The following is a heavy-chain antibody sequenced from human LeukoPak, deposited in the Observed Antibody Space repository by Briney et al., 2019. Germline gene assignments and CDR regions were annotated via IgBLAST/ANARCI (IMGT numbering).Heavy chain of an antibody. CDR1: GGSFSGYY. J-gene: IGHJ4*02. D-gene: IGHD4-11*01. Sequence: PSETLSLTCAVYGGSFSGYYWSWIRQPPGKGLEWIGEINHSGSTNYNPSLKSRVTISVDTSKNQFSLKLSSVTAADTAVYYCASAENYSNYYFDYWGQGTLVTVSS. CDR3: ASAENYSNYYFDY. CDR2: INHSGST. V-gene: IGHV4-34*01.